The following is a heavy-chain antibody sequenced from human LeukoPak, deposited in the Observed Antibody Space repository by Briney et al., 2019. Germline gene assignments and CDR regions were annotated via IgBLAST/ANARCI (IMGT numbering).Heavy chain of an antibody. V-gene: IGHV3-23*01. J-gene: IGHJ1*01. CDR3: AKERLDYYDSSGERYFQH. D-gene: IGHD3-22*01. CDR2: ISGGGGST. CDR1: GFTFSGNA. Sequence: GGSLRLSCAASGFTFSGNAMSWVRQAPGKGLEWVSAISGGGGSTYYADSVKGRFTISRDNSRNTLYLQMNSLRAEDTAVYYCAKERLDYYDSSGERYFQHWGQGTLVTVSS.